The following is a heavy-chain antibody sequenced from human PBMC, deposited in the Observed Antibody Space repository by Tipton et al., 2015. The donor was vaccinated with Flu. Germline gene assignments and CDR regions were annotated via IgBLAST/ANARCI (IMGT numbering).Heavy chain of an antibody. J-gene: IGHJ2*01. CDR2: IYNSGTT. V-gene: IGHV4-61*08. Sequence: TLSLTCSVSGDSVSSGGYYWTWIRQPPGKGLEYIGQIYNSGTTNYNPSLKSRLTISLDTSQNQFSLRLTSVTAADTAVYYCARMRARDCTLGVCYLWWFDLWGRGTLVTVSS. D-gene: IGHD2-8*01. CDR3: ARMRARDCTLGVCYLWWFDL. CDR1: GDSVSSGGYY.